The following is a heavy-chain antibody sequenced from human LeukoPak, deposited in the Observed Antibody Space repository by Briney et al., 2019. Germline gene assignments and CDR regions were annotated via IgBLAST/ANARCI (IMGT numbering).Heavy chain of an antibody. J-gene: IGHJ4*02. Sequence: PSETLSLTCAVYGGSFSGYYWSWIRQPPGKGLEWIGEINHSGSTNYNPSLKSRVTISVDTSKNQFSLKLSSVTAADTAVYYCAGGDSSSAPPTKWGQGTLVTVSS. V-gene: IGHV4-34*01. D-gene: IGHD6-6*01. CDR2: INHSGST. CDR1: GGSFSGYY. CDR3: AGGDSSSAPPTK.